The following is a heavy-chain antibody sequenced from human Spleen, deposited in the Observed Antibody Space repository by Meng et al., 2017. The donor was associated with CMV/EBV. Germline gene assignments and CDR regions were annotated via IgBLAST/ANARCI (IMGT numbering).Heavy chain of an antibody. CDR2: IYSGGAT. Sequence: GGSLRLSCAASGFSVSSNYMTWVRQAPGKGLEWVSLIYSGGATHYADSVKGRFTISRDNSKNTLYLQMNSLRAEDTAVYYCARLRRGIAVVGTGPFDYWGQGTLVTVSS. V-gene: IGHV3-53*01. CDR3: ARLRRGIAVVGTGPFDY. D-gene: IGHD6-19*01. J-gene: IGHJ4*02. CDR1: GFSVSSNY.